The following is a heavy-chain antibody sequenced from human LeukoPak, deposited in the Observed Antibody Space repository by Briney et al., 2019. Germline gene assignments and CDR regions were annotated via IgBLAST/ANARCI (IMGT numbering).Heavy chain of an antibody. V-gene: IGHV3-7*01. CDR3: VRENGKWSAYYYDRNGYYRTGGY. CDR2: IKQDGSEK. CDR1: GFTFSSYW. Sequence: PGGSLRLSCAASGFTFSSYWMSWVRQAPGKGLEWVANIKQDGSEKYYVDSVKGRFTISRDNAKNSLYLQMNSLRVEDTAIYYCVRENGKWSAYYYDRNGYYRTGGYWGQGTLVTVSS. J-gene: IGHJ4*02. D-gene: IGHD3-22*01.